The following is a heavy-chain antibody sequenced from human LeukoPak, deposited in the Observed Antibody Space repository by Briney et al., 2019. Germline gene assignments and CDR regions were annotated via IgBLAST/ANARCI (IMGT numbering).Heavy chain of an antibody. CDR1: GFAFSVYA. Sequence: PGGSVTLFCTASGFAFSVYAMSWLRQPPGKGLEWVSTINANSGTTSYAASVRGRFTISRDNSKNTLYLQLNTLRADDTATYYCAKPISGGLAVTADWFHPWGQGPLVVVSS. J-gene: IGHJ5*01. D-gene: IGHD6-19*01. CDR3: AKPISGGLAVTADWFHP. CDR2: INANSGTT. V-gene: IGHV3-23*01.